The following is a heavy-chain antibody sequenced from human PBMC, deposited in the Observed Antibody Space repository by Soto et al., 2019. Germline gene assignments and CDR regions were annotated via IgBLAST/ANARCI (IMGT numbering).Heavy chain of an antibody. CDR3: ARGADYGDYWGWFDP. J-gene: IGHJ5*02. CDR2: ISSSSSTI. Sequence: EVQLVESGGGLVQPGGSLRLSCAASGFTFSSYSMNWVSQAPGKGLEWVSYISSSSSTIYYADSVKGRFTISRDNAKNSLYLQMNSLRAEDTAVYYCARGADYGDYWGWFDPWGQGTLVTVSS. CDR1: GFTFSSYS. V-gene: IGHV3-48*01. D-gene: IGHD4-17*01.